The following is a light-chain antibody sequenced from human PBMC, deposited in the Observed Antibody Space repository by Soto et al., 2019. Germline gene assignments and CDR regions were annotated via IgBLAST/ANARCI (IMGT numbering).Light chain of an antibody. V-gene: IGLV1-44*01. Sequence: QSVLTQPPSASGTPGQRVTISCSGSSSNIGSYIVNWYQQLPGTAPKLLIYSNNQRPSGVPDRFSGSKSGTSASLAISGLLSEDEADYYCSAWDDSLNGVVFGGGTKLTVL. CDR1: SSNIGSYI. CDR3: SAWDDSLNGVV. CDR2: SNN. J-gene: IGLJ3*02.